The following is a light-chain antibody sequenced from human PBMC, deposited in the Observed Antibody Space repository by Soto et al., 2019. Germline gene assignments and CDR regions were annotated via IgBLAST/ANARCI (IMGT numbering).Light chain of an antibody. CDR3: QQSYSVPS. V-gene: IGKV1-39*01. Sequence: DIQLTHSPFSLSASLGDRVTVTCRASENIDNYLNWYRQKPGEAPKLLIYSASRLQRGVPSRFSGGGSGTDFSLTISSLQSEDFATYYCQQSYSVPSFGPGTKVDIK. CDR1: ENIDNY. CDR2: SAS. J-gene: IGKJ3*01.